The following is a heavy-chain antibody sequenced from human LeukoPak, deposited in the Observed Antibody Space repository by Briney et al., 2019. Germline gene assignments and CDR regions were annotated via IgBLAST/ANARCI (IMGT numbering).Heavy chain of an antibody. Sequence: GGSLRLSCAASGFTVSSNYMSWVRQAPGKGLEWVSVIYSGGSTYYADSVKGRFTISRDNSKNTLYLQMNSLRAEDTAVYYCARASPIAVAGPLRDWGQGTLVTVSS. CDR1: GFTVSSNY. J-gene: IGHJ4*02. CDR2: IYSGGST. D-gene: IGHD6-19*01. V-gene: IGHV3-53*01. CDR3: ARASPIAVAGPLRD.